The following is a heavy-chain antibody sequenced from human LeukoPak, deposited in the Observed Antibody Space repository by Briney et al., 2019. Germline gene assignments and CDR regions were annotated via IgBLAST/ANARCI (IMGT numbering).Heavy chain of an antibody. V-gene: IGHV1-18*04. J-gene: IGHJ4*02. CDR2: ISAYNGNT. CDR1: GYIFTSYG. D-gene: IGHD1-14*01. Sequence: ASVKVSCKASGYIFTSYGISWVRQAPGQGLEWMGWISAYNGNTNYAQKLQGRVTMTTDTSTSTAYMELRSLRSDDTAVYYCASSDNPGAFDYWGREPWSPSPQ. CDR3: ASSDNPGAFDY.